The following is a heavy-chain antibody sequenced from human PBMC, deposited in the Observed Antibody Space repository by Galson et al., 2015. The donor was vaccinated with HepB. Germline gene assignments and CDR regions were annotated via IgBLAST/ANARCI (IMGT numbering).Heavy chain of an antibody. D-gene: IGHD3-3*01. Sequence: SETLSLTCAVSGGSISSSSYYWGWIRQPPGKGLEWIGSIYYSGSTYYNPSLKSRVTISVDTSKNQFSLKLSSVTAADTAVYYCARLKIFGVEGVYSGMDVWGQGTTVTVSS. J-gene: IGHJ6*02. CDR1: GGSISSSSYY. CDR2: IYYSGST. V-gene: IGHV4-39*01. CDR3: ARLKIFGVEGVYSGMDV.